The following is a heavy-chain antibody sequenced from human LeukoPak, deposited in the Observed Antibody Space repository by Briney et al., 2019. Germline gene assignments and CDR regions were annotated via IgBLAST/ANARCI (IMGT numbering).Heavy chain of an antibody. Sequence: GGSLRLSCVASGFTFSTYAMSWVRRTPGKGLEWVSAITGGGGTTYYADSVKGRFTISRDNSKNTLYLQMHSLRAGDTAVYYCAKDPPILRWSFDFWGQGTLVTVSS. CDR2: ITGGGGTT. CDR3: AKDPPILRWSFDF. CDR1: GFTFSTYA. J-gene: IGHJ4*02. V-gene: IGHV3-23*01. D-gene: IGHD4-23*01.